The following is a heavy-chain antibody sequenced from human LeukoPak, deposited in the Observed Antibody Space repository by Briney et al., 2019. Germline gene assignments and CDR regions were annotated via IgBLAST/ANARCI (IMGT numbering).Heavy chain of an antibody. V-gene: IGHV1-69*04. CDR2: IIPILGIA. CDR3: ARLEIDRSGQDYYYYYGMDV. J-gene: IGHJ6*02. Sequence: SVTVSCTASGGTFSIYAISWVRQAPGQGLEWMGRIIPILGIANYAQKFQGRVTITTDKYTSTAYMELSGMRSGDTAVYYCARLEIDRSGQDYYYYYGMDVWGQGTTVTVSS. D-gene: IGHD3-3*01. CDR1: GGTFSIYA.